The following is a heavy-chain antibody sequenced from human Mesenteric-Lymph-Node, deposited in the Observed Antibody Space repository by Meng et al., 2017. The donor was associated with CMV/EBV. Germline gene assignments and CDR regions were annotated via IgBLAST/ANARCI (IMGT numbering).Heavy chain of an antibody. D-gene: IGHD1-1*01. Sequence: GGSLRLSCAASGFTFGSYAMSWVRQAPGKGLEWVSVFYTNGDTYHADSVKGRFTISRDNSKNALYLQMNSLRPEDTAVYYCARGGRGSGTHWRHFDYWGRGTLVTVSS. CDR3: ARGGRGSGTHWRHFDY. J-gene: IGHJ4*02. CDR1: GFTFGSYA. CDR2: FYTNGDT. V-gene: IGHV3-66*02.